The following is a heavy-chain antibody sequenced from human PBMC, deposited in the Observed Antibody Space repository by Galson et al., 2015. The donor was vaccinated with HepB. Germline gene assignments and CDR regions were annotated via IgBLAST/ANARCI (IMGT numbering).Heavy chain of an antibody. Sequence: FLRLSCAASGFTFSSYAMHWVRQAPGKGLEWVAVISYDGSNKYYADSVKGRFTISRDNSKNTLYPQMNSLRAEDTAVYYCARDYASSWYFNHYYGMDVWGQGTTVTVSS. CDR2: ISYDGSNK. CDR1: GFTFSSYA. D-gene: IGHD6-13*01. CDR3: ARDYASSWYFNHYYGMDV. V-gene: IGHV3-30*04. J-gene: IGHJ6*02.